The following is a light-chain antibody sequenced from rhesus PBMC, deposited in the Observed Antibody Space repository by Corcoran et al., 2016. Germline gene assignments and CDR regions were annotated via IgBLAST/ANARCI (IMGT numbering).Light chain of an antibody. V-gene: IGKV1-69*01. J-gene: IGKJ1*01. Sequence: DIQMTQSPSSLSASVGDRVTITCRASLGISNWLAWYQQKPGKAPKLLIYRASNLETGVPSRFSGSGSGTDVTLTISSLQPEDIATYYCQQHDNTPWTFGQGTKGEIK. CDR2: RAS. CDR1: LGISNW. CDR3: QQHDNTPWT.